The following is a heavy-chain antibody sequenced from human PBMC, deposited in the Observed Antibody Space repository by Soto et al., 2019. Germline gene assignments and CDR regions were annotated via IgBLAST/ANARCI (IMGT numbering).Heavy chain of an antibody. Sequence: SVKVSCKASGGTFSSYAINWVRQAPGQGLEWMGGIIPIFGTANYAQKFQGRVTITADESTSTAYMELSSLRSEDTAVYYCARDRQKYSSSDDYFDYWGQGTLVTVSS. CDR3: ARDRQKYSSSDDYFDY. V-gene: IGHV1-69*13. CDR2: IIPIFGTA. CDR1: GGTFSSYA. D-gene: IGHD6-6*01. J-gene: IGHJ4*02.